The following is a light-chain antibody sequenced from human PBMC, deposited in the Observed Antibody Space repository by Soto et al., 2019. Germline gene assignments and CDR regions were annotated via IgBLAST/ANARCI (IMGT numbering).Light chain of an antibody. CDR2: EDS. CDR1: NSDVGGYNL. Sequence: QSVLTQPASVSGSPGQSITISCTGTNSDVGGYNLVSWYQQHPGKAPKLMIYEDSKRPSGVSDRFSGSKSGNTASLTVSGLQADDEADYYCCSYAGSSTFVVFGGGTKLTVL. CDR3: CSYAGSSTFVV. J-gene: IGLJ2*01. V-gene: IGLV2-23*02.